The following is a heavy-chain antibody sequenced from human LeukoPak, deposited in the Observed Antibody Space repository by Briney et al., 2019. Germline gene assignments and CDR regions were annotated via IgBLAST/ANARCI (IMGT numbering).Heavy chain of an antibody. V-gene: IGHV3-30*18. J-gene: IGHJ6*02. CDR1: GFTFRSYA. CDR3: AKGLRGEPAAISYGMDV. D-gene: IGHD2-2*01. Sequence: GGSLRLSCAASGFTFRSYAMHWVRQAPGKGLEWVAVISYDGSDKYYADSVKGRFTISRHNSKNTLYLQMNSLGAEDTAVYYCAKGLRGEPAAISYGMDVWGQGTTVTVSS. CDR2: ISYDGSDK.